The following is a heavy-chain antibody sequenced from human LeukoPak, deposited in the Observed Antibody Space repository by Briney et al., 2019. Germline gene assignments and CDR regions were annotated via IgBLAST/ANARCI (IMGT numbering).Heavy chain of an antibody. CDR3: AKQYLAVAGTVDY. D-gene: IGHD6-19*01. V-gene: IGHV3-15*01. Sequence: GGSLRLSCAASGFTFSNAWMSWVRQAPGKGLEWVGRIKSKTDGGTTDYAAPVKGRFTISRDDSKNTLYLQMNSLKTEDTAVYYCAKQYLAVAGTVDYWGQGTLVTVSS. J-gene: IGHJ4*02. CDR1: GFTFSNAW. CDR2: IKSKTDGGTT.